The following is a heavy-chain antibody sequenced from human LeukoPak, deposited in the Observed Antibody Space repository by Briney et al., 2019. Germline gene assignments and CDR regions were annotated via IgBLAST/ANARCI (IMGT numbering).Heavy chain of an antibody. Sequence: GGSLRLSCATSGFTFSTYWMSWVRQAPGNGPEWVANINQDGRTKYYVDSVRGRFTISRDNAKNSLYLQMNSLRAEDTAVYYCTRDSQGSRTYSVDYWGQGTLVTVSS. D-gene: IGHD3-10*01. CDR2: INQDGRTK. J-gene: IGHJ4*02. CDR3: TRDSQGSRTYSVDY. V-gene: IGHV3-7*03. CDR1: GFTFSTYW.